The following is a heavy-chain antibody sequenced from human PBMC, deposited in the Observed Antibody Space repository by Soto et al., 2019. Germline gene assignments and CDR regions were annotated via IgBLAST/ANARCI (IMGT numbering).Heavy chain of an antibody. CDR1: GDSINNGDCY. CDR2: IYYSGSK. J-gene: IGHJ3*02. D-gene: IGHD4-17*01. V-gene: IGHV4-30-4*01. Sequence: PSETLSLTCTVSGDSINNGDCYWSWLRQLPGKGLEWIGYIYYSGSKYYNPSLKSRVSMSVDTSKNHFSLNLTSVTAADTAVYYCAREKEDDSGDYNAFDIWGQGTVVTVS. CDR3: AREKEDDSGDYNAFDI.